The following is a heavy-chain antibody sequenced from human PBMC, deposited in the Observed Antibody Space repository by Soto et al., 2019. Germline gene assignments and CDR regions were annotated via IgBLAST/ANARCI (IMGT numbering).Heavy chain of an antibody. CDR2: IKQDGSEK. CDR1: GFTFSSYW. Sequence: PGGSLRLSCAASGFTFSSYWMSWVRQAPGKGLEWVANIKQDGSEKYYVDSVKGRFTISRDNAKNSLYLQMNSLRAEDTAVYYCARDSIPVEMATIPHFDYWGQGTLVTV. V-gene: IGHV3-7*03. D-gene: IGHD5-12*01. J-gene: IGHJ4*02. CDR3: ARDSIPVEMATIPHFDY.